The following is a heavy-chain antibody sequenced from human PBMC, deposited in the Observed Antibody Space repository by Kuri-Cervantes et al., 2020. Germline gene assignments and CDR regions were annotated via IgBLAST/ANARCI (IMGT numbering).Heavy chain of an antibody. CDR1: GLTFSSYW. CDR2: IKQDGSEK. D-gene: IGHD2-15*01. Sequence: GGSLRLSCAASGLTFSSYWMSWVRQAPGKGLEWVANIKQDGSEKYYVDSVKGRFTISRDNAKNSLYLQMNSLRAEDTAVYYCARVGVVVAATRGDFDYWGQGTLVTVSS. J-gene: IGHJ4*02. CDR3: ARVGVVVAATRGDFDY. V-gene: IGHV3-7*01.